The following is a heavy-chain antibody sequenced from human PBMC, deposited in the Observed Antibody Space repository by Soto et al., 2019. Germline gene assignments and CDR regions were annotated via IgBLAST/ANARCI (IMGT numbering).Heavy chain of an antibody. CDR2: IYTSGST. CDR1: GGSISSYY. CDR3: ARGGCSGGSCYSTISFDY. J-gene: IGHJ4*02. D-gene: IGHD2-15*01. Sequence: QVQLQESGPGLVKPSETLSLTCTVSGGSISSYYWSWIRQPAGKRLEWIGRIYTSGSTNYNPSLKSRVTMSVDTSKDQFSLKLSSVTAADTAVYYWARGGCSGGSCYSTISFDYWGQGTLVTVSS. V-gene: IGHV4-4*07.